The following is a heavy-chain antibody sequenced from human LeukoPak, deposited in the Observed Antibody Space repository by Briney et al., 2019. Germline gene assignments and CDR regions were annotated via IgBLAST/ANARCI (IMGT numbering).Heavy chain of an antibody. CDR1: GFTFSSYS. J-gene: IGHJ4*02. CDR3: ARDQGRDGYNLLFGY. V-gene: IGHV3-48*04. D-gene: IGHD5-24*01. Sequence: GGSLRLSCAASGFTFSSYSMNWVRQAPGKGLEWVSYISSSSSTIYYADSVKGRFTISRDNAKNSLYLQMNSLRAEDTAVYYCARDQGRDGYNLLFGYWGQGTLVTVSS. CDR2: ISSSSSTI.